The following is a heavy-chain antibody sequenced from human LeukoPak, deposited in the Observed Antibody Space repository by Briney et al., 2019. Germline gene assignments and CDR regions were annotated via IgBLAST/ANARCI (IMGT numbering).Heavy chain of an antibody. D-gene: IGHD1-26*01. CDR1: GGSISSSTYY. J-gene: IGHJ6*02. CDR2: IYYSGVT. CDR3: ARRSGSHGVHYGLDV. V-gene: IGHV4-39*01. Sequence: SETLSLTCSVSGGSISSSTYYWGCIRQPTGKGLEWIGTIYYSGVTYYNPALKSRLTISVDTSKNQFSLKVSSVTAADTAVYYCARRSGSHGVHYGLDVWGQGTTVTVSS.